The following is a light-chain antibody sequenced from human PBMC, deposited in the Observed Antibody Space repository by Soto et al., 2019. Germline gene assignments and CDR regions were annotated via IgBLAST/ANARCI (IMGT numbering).Light chain of an antibody. CDR1: SSNIGNNY. Sequence: QSVLTQPPSVSAAPGQKVTISCSGSSSNIGNNYVSWYQQLPGTAPKLLIYDNNNRPSGIPDRFSGSKSGTSATLGITGLQTGDEADYHCGTWDTSLSTYVFGTGTKLTVL. CDR3: GTWDTSLSTYV. CDR2: DNN. J-gene: IGLJ1*01. V-gene: IGLV1-51*01.